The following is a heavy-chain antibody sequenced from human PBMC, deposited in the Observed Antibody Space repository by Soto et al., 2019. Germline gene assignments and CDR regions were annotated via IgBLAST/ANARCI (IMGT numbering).Heavy chain of an antibody. Sequence: GASVKVSCKASGYTFTSYAIHWVRQAPGQRLEWMGWINADNGNTKYSQKFQGRVTITRDTSASTAYMELSSLRSEDTAVYYCARNDYIWGSYRRDYYYYYMDVWGKGTTVTVSS. D-gene: IGHD3-16*02. V-gene: IGHV1-3*01. J-gene: IGHJ6*03. CDR1: GYTFTSYA. CDR3: ARNDYIWGSYRRDYYYYYMDV. CDR2: INADNGNT.